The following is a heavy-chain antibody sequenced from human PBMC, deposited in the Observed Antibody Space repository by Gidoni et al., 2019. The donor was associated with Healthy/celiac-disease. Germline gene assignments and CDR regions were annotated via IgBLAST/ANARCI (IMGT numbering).Heavy chain of an antibody. D-gene: IGHD1-26*01. J-gene: IGHJ5*02. CDR2: ISSSSNYI. CDR3: AKRVVATNQNWFDP. CDR1: GLSVCSYS. V-gene: IGHV3-21*01. Sequence: EVQLVESGGGLVKPGGSLRPSCVASGLSVCSYSMNWVRQALGEGLEWVSTISSSSNYIYYADSVKGRFTISRDNAKKSLYLQMNSLRAEDTAVYYCAKRVVATNQNWFDPWGQGTLVTVSS.